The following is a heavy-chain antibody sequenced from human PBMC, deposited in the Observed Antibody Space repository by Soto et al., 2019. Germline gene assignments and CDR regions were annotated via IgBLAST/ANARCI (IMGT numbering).Heavy chain of an antibody. J-gene: IGHJ6*03. CDR3: ARKGAPASYAPTYMAV. Sequence: LSLTCTVSGGSISPYYWSWIRQPPGKGLEWIGYVYYSGNTNYNPSLESRVTISVDTSRNQFSLNLTSATAADTAVYYCARKGAPASYAPTYMAVWGRGPTVTVSS. CDR2: VYYSGNT. CDR1: GGSISPYY. D-gene: IGHD2-2*01. V-gene: IGHV4-59*01.